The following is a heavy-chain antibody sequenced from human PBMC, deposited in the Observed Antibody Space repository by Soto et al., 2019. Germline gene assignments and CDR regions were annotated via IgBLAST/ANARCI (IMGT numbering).Heavy chain of an antibody. J-gene: IGHJ4*02. D-gene: IGHD1-1*01. CDR1: GFTFSSYW. Sequence: VHLEESGGGLVQPGGALRLSCSASGFTFSSYWMNWGRQAPGKGLEWVANINQDGNEDNLLDSVKGRFTISRDNAKNSLFLQMNSLRVDDTAVYYCARTGDGHHDFLDYWGQGALVSVSS. V-gene: IGHV3-7*01. CDR3: ARTGDGHHDFLDY. CDR2: INQDGNED.